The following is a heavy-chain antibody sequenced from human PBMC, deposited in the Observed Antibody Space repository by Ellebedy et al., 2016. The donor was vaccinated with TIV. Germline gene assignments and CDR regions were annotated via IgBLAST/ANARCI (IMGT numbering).Heavy chain of an antibody. V-gene: IGHV3-11*01. CDR3: ACTSSSWNYYYMDV. D-gene: IGHD6-13*01. Sequence: GGSLRLXXAASGFTFSDYYMSWIRQAPGKGLEWVSYISSSGSTIYYADSVKGRFTISRDNAKNSLYLQMNSLRAEDTAVYYCACTSSSWNYYYMDVWGKGTTVTVSS. J-gene: IGHJ6*03. CDR1: GFTFSDYY. CDR2: ISSSGSTI.